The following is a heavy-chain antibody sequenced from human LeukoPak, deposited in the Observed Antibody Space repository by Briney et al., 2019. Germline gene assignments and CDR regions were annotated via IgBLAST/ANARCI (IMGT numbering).Heavy chain of an antibody. V-gene: IGHV3-23*01. J-gene: IGHJ3*02. CDR2: ISGSGDTT. CDR1: GFAFINYG. Sequence: GGSLRLSCAASGFAFINYGMSWVRQAPGKGLEWVSAISGSGDTTYYADSLKGRFTISRDNSKNTLYLQMNSLRAEDTAVYYCARAAFDIWGQGTMVTVSS. CDR3: ARAAFDI.